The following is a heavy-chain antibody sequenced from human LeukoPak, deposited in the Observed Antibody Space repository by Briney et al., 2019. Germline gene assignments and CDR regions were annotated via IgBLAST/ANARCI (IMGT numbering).Heavy chain of an antibody. J-gene: IGHJ4*02. D-gene: IGHD3-10*01. Sequence: GGTLRLSCAASGFTASNTYMSWVREAPGKGREWGSGIYPGGNTSYADSVKGRFTLSRDNSKNTLYLQMNSLGADDTAVYHCVRDQDESGSWETKCDYWGQGTLVTVSS. CDR2: IYPGGNT. V-gene: IGHV3-53*01. CDR1: GFTASNTY. CDR3: VRDQDESGSWETKCDY.